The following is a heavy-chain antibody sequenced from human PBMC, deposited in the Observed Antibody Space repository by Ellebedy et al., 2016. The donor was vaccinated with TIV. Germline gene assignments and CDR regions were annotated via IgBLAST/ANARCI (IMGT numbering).Heavy chain of an antibody. J-gene: IGHJ4*02. CDR3: ARAVQRELLYFDY. CDR2: ISSNGGST. CDR1: GFTFSSYA. V-gene: IGHV3-64*02. Sequence: GESLKISXAASGFTFSSYAMHWVRQAPGKGLEYVSAISSNGGSTYYADSVKGRFTISRDNSKNTLYLQMGSLRAEDTAVYYCARAVQRELLYFDYWGQGTLVTVSS. D-gene: IGHD1-26*01.